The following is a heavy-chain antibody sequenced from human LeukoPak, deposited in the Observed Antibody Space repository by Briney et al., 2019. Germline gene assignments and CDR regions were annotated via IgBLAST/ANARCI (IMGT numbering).Heavy chain of an antibody. CDR2: IYSSGST. V-gene: IGHV4-59*12. Sequence: PSETLSLTCTVSGDSISSYYWSWIRQPPGKGLQWIGYIYSSGSTNYNPSLKSRLTISLDTSKNQFSLKLSSVTAADTAVYYCARDSGRYGDYTNWFDPWGQGTLVTVSS. D-gene: IGHD4-17*01. CDR1: GDSISSYY. CDR3: ARDSGRYGDYTNWFDP. J-gene: IGHJ5*02.